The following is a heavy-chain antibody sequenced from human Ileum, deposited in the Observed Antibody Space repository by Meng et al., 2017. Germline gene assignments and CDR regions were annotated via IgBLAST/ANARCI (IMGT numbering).Heavy chain of an antibody. V-gene: IGHV4-30-4*01. CDR2: IFATGAT. J-gene: IGHJ4*02. Sequence: QVQLQESGPGLVKPSQTLSLTCTVSGSSITSGDYYWSWIRQPPGKGLDWIGYIFATGATYSNPSLQSRVTVALDTTKSQFSLKLSSVTAADTAIYYSVSERRRSYFFDYWGQGTLVTVSS. CDR1: GSSITSGDYY. CDR3: VSERRRSYFFDY.